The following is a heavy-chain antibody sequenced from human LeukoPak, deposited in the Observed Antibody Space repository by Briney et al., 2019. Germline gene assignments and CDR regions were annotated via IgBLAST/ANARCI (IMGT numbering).Heavy chain of an antibody. CDR2: IYYSGST. D-gene: IGHD3-3*01. CDR1: GDSISSYY. J-gene: IGHJ6*03. CDR3: ARTYYDFWSGQIYYYMDV. V-gene: IGHV4-59*03. Sequence: PSETLSLTCTVSGDSISSYYWSWIRQPPGKGLEWIGYIYYSGSTKYNPSLKSRVTISLDTSKNQFSLNLSSVTAADTAVYYCARTYYDFWSGQIYYYMDVWGKGTTVTVSS.